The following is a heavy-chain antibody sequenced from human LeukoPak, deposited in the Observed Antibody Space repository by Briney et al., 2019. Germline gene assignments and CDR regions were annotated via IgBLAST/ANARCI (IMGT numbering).Heavy chain of an antibody. D-gene: IGHD3-9*01. J-gene: IGHJ5*02. V-gene: IGHV3-11*03. CDR2: ISSSTGYT. CDR1: GFTFSDYY. CDR3: VRGILTGYYTDH. Sequence: SGGSLRLSCAASGFTFSDYYMTWIRQAPGKGLEWVSYISSSTGYTNYAASVKGRFTISRDNAKNSLYLQMNSLRAEDTAVYYCVRGILTGYYTDHWGQGTLVTVSS.